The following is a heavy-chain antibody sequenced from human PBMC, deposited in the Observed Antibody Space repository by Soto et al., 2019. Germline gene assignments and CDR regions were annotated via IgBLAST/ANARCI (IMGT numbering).Heavy chain of an antibody. V-gene: IGHV4-59*01. D-gene: IGHD1-26*01. CDR1: GGSMRPYY. CDR3: ARAAIVAATIDAFDL. J-gene: IGHJ3*01. CDR2: IYYSGST. Sequence: PSETLSLTCTVSGGSMRPYYWSWLRQPPGQGLEWIGHIYYSGSTTNYNPSLKSRVTISVDTSKNQFSLKLSSVTAADTAVYYCARAAIVAATIDAFDLWGQGTMVTVSS.